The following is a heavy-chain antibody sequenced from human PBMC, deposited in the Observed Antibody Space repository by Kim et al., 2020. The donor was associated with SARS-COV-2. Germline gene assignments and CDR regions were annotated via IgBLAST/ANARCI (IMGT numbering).Heavy chain of an antibody. D-gene: IGHD4-17*01. CDR1: GFTFSSYA. CDR2: ISGSGGST. V-gene: IGHV3-23*01. Sequence: GGSLRLSCAASGFTFSSYAMSWVRQAPGKGLEWVSAISGSGGSTYYADSVKGRFTISRDNSKNTLYLQMNSLRAEDTAVYYCAKDLTGYGDLIPFYDWGQGTLVTVSS. CDR3: AKDLTGYGDLIPFYD. J-gene: IGHJ4*02.